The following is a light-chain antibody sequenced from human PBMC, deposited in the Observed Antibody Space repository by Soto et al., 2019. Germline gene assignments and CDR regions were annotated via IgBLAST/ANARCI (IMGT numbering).Light chain of an antibody. Sequence: QSALTQPPSVSGSPGQSVTISCTGSESDFASHNSVSWYQQAPGTAPKLIIFEVNKRPSGVPDRFSGSKSGNTASLTVSGLQAEDEADYYCSSYAGINNLGVFGTGTKLTVL. CDR1: ESDFASHNS. CDR3: SSYAGINNLGV. CDR2: EVN. J-gene: IGLJ1*01. V-gene: IGLV2-8*01.